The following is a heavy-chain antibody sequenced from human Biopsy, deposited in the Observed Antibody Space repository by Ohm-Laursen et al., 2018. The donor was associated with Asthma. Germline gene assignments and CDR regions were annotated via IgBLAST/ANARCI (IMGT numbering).Heavy chain of an antibody. CDR3: AKAREDIVVVVAVSDS. D-gene: IGHD2-15*01. Sequence: GSLRLSCAAPGFTFSSYAMSWVRQPPGKGLEWVSAISGSGGSTYYADSVKGWFTISRDNSKNTLHLQMNSLRAEDTAVYYCAKAREDIVVVVAVSDSWGQGTLVTVSS. CDR1: GFTFSSYA. CDR2: ISGSGGST. J-gene: IGHJ4*02. V-gene: IGHV3-23*01.